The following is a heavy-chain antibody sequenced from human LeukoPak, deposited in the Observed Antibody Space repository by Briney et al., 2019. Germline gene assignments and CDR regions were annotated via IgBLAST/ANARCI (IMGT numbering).Heavy chain of an antibody. V-gene: IGHV3-30*18. D-gene: IGHD3-10*01. CDR3: VKGSNYYGSGRFDF. CDR2: ISYDGSDK. Sequence: GGSLRLSCTVSGFTFSTYAMHWVRQAPGKGLEWVAVISYDGSDKYYADSVEGRFDISRDNSKNTLYLQMNSLSTEDTAVYHCVKGSNYYGSGRFDFWGQGTLVTVSS. J-gene: IGHJ4*02. CDR1: GFTFSTYA.